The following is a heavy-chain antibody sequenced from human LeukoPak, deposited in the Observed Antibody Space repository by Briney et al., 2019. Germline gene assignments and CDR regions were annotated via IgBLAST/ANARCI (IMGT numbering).Heavy chain of an antibody. Sequence: GGSLRLSCAASGFTFDDYAMHWVRQAPGKGLEWVSGISSNSDSIGYADSVKGRFTISRDNAKNSLYLQMNSLRAEDTAFYYCTKAHLYGDYNFDYWGQGTLVTVSS. CDR3: TKAHLYGDYNFDY. V-gene: IGHV3-9*01. CDR2: ISSNSDSI. CDR1: GFTFDDYA. J-gene: IGHJ4*02. D-gene: IGHD4-17*01.